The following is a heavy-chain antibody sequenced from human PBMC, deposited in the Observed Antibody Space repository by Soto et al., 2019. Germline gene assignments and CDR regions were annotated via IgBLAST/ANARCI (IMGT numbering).Heavy chain of an antibody. Sequence: QVQLVQCGAEVKTPGASVKVSCKASGYTFTSYGISWVRQAPGQGLEWMGWISAYNGNTNYAQKLQGRVTMTTDTTTSTAYMELMSLRSDDTAVYYCARDRDYGISSGNWFDPWGKGTLVTFSS. J-gene: IGHJ5*02. CDR3: ARDRDYGISSGNWFDP. D-gene: IGHD4-17*01. CDR2: ISAYNGNT. CDR1: GYTFTSYG. V-gene: IGHV1-18*04.